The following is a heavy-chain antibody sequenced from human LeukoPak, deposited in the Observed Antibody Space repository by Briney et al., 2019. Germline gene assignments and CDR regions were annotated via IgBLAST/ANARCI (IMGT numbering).Heavy chain of an antibody. Sequence: GGSLRLSCAASGXTFDDYGVSWVRQAPGKGLEWVSGINWNGDRTGYADSVRGRFTISRDNAKNSLYLQMNSLRAEDTALYYCARKGYYGSGTYLDYWGQGTLVTVSS. CDR2: INWNGDRT. D-gene: IGHD3-10*01. J-gene: IGHJ4*02. V-gene: IGHV3-20*04. CDR3: ARKGYYGSGTYLDY. CDR1: GXTFDDYG.